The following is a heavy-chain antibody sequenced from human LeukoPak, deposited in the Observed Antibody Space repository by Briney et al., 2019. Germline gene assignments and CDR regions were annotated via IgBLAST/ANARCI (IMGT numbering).Heavy chain of an antibody. V-gene: IGHV3-7*01. J-gene: IGHJ6*02. Sequence: QTGGSLRLSCAASGFTFSSYAMSWVRQAPGKGLEWVANIKQDGSEKYYVDSVKGRFTISRDNAKNSVYLQMNSLRAEDTAVYYCASHYDFWSGYSNYYYGMDVWGQGTTVTVSS. CDR3: ASHYDFWSGYSNYYYGMDV. CDR1: GFTFSSYA. CDR2: IKQDGSEK. D-gene: IGHD3-3*01.